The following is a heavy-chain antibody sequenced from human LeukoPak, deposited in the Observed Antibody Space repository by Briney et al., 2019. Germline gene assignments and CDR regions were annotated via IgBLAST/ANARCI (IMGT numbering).Heavy chain of an antibody. CDR3: AKDIRSSTSCFDS. Sequence: TGGSLRLSCAASGFTFYDYAMHWVRQAPGKGLEWVSGISRNSGSTGYADSVRGRFPISRDNAKNSLYLQMNSLRREDTALYYCAKDIRSSTSCFDSWGQGTLVTVSS. CDR2: ISRNSGST. V-gene: IGHV3-9*01. J-gene: IGHJ5*01. CDR1: GFTFYDYA. D-gene: IGHD2-2*01.